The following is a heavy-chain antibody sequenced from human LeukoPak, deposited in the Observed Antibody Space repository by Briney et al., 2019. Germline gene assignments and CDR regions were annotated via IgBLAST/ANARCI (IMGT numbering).Heavy chain of an antibody. J-gene: IGHJ3*02. CDR2: ISWHSGSI. Sequence: SLRLSCAASGFTLDDYAMHWVRHSPGKGLDWVSRISWHSGSIGYADSVKGRFTISRDNAKNSLYLQMNSLRAEDTALYYCAKDIGRFAVRYAFDIWGQGTMVTVSS. CDR3: AKDIGRFAVRYAFDI. V-gene: IGHV3-9*01. D-gene: IGHD3-16*01. CDR1: GFTLDDYA.